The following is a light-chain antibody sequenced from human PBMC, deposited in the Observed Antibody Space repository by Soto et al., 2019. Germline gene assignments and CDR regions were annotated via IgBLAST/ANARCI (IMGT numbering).Light chain of an antibody. CDR2: DTS. CDR1: QSVRDRY. Sequence: EIALTQSRGTLSLSPGERATLSCLASQSVRDRYLAWYQQKPGQAPSLLIYDTSTRATGVPDRFSGSGSGTDFALTISRVEPEDFAIYFCQQYGSSPGTFGQGTKVDIK. CDR3: QQYGSSPGT. J-gene: IGKJ1*01. V-gene: IGKV3-20*01.